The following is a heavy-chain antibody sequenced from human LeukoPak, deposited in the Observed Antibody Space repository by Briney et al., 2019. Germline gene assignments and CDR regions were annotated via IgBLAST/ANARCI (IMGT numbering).Heavy chain of an antibody. Sequence: GRSLRLSSAAPLFTSSSYDIHWVRQAPGKGLERLALISYDRSNKYYADSVKGRFTISRDNSKNTLYLQMNSLITEDTVVYYCANGYSSGWSIFDYWGQGTLVTVSS. CDR3: ANGYSSGWSIFDY. CDR2: ISYDRSNK. V-gene: IGHV3-30*18. D-gene: IGHD6-19*01. CDR1: LFTSSSYD. J-gene: IGHJ4*02.